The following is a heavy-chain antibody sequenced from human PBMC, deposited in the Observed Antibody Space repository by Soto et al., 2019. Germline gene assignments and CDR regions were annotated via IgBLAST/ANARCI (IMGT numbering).Heavy chain of an antibody. V-gene: IGHV1-2*02. CDR3: GRGRSGELVVFY. CDR1: GYTFTGHY. J-gene: IGHJ4*02. CDR2: IGPNSGDT. Sequence: QVQLVQSGAEVKKSGASVKVSCKASGYTFTGHYIHWVRQAPGQGPEWMGEIGPNSGDTKYAQKFQGRVTMTRDTSITKVYMELSNLSPDDTAVYYCGRGRSGELVVFYWGQGTLVTVYS. D-gene: IGHD1-7*01.